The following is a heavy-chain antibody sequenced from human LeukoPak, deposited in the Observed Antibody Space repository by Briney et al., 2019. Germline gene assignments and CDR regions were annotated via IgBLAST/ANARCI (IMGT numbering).Heavy chain of an antibody. D-gene: IGHD3-9*01. CDR3: ARLKKVLRYFDWLSYYYMDV. CDR2: IKQDGSEK. J-gene: IGHJ6*03. Sequence: GGSLRLSCAASGFTFSSYWMSWVRQAPGKGLEWVANIKQDGSEKYYVDSVKGRFTISRDNAKNSLYLQMNSLRAEDTAVYYCARLKKVLRYFDWLSYYYMDVWGKGTTVTVSS. V-gene: IGHV3-7*01. CDR1: GFTFSSYW.